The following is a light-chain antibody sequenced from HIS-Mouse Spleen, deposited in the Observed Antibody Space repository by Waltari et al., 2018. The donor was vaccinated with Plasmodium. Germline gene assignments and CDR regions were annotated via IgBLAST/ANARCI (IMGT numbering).Light chain of an antibody. CDR1: QSISSY. CDR3: QQSYSTWT. CDR2: AAP. V-gene: IGKV1-39*01. Sequence: DIQMTQSPSSLSASVGDRVTITCRASQSISSYLNWYQQKPGKAPNLLIYAAPSLQSGVPSRFSGSGSGTDFTLTISSLQPEDFATYYCQQSYSTWTFGQGTKVEIK. J-gene: IGKJ1*01.